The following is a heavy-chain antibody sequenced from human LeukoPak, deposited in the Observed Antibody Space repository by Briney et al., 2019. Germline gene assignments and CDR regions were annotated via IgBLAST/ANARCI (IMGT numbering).Heavy chain of an antibody. J-gene: IGHJ5*02. V-gene: IGHV4-34*01. CDR3: ARDPQGSGWYPNWFDP. CDR2: INHSGST. D-gene: IGHD6-19*01. Sequence: SETLSLTCAVYGGSFSGYYWSWIRQPPGKGLEWIGEINHSGSTNYNPSLKSRVTISVDTSKNQFSLKLNSVTAADTAVYYCARDPQGSGWYPNWFDPWGQGTLVTVSS. CDR1: GGSFSGYY.